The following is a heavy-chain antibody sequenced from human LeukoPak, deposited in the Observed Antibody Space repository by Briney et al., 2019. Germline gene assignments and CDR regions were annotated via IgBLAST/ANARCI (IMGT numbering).Heavy chain of an antibody. CDR2: ISYDGSNK. J-gene: IGHJ4*02. V-gene: IGHV3-30-3*02. Sequence: GGSLRLSCAASGFTFSSYAMHWVRQAPGKGLEWVAVISYDGSNKYYADSVKGRFTISRDNSKNTLYLQMNSLRAEDTAVYYCAKEIDPYWGQGTLVTVSS. CDR3: AKEIDPY. D-gene: IGHD3-22*01. CDR1: GFTFSSYA.